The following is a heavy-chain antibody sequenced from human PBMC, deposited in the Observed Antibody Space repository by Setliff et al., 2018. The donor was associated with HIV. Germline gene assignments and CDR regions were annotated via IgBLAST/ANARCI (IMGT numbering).Heavy chain of an antibody. CDR3: ARPHSGRGGGAYFDP. D-gene: IGHD6-19*01. V-gene: IGHV4-39*01. J-gene: IGHJ5*02. CDR2: ILDGRVT. Sequence: SETLSLTCTVSGDSITSGHFYWGWIRRAPGKGLEWIGNILDGRVTFFNPSLRGRVTISVDASKNQVSLNLRSVTAADSAVYHCARPHSGRGGGAYFDPWGQGTLVTVSS. CDR1: GDSITSGHFY.